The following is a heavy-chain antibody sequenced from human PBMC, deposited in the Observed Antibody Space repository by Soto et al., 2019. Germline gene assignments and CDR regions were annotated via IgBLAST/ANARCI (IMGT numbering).Heavy chain of an antibody. J-gene: IGHJ4*02. CDR3: TRGGGYSGYDPFDY. CDR1: GFGFSIFW. CDR2: INGGGSSA. V-gene: IGHV3-74*01. D-gene: IGHD5-12*01. Sequence: EVQLVESGGDLVQPGGSLRLSCAASGFGFSIFWMHWVRQAPGKGLVWVSSINGGGSSADYADSVKGRFTFSRDNAKNTVYLQMNSLRAEDTAVYYCTRGGGYSGYDPFDYWGQGTLVTVSS.